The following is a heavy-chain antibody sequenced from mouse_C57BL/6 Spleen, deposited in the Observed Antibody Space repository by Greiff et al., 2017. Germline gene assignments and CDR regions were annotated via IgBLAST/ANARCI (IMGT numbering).Heavy chain of an antibody. CDR2: ISGGGGNT. V-gene: IGHV5-9*01. D-gene: IGHD2-2*01. Sequence: EVMLVESGGGLVKPGGSLKLSCAASGFTFSSYTMSWVRQTPEKRLEWVATISGGGGNTYYPDSVKGRFTISRDNAKNTLYLQMSSLRSEDTALYYCASHYCMVTPTGFAYWGQGTLVTVSA. CDR3: ASHYCMVTPTGFAY. CDR1: GFTFSSYT. J-gene: IGHJ3*01.